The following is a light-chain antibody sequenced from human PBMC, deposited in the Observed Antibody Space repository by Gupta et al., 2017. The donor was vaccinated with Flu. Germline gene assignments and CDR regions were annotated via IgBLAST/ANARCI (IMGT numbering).Light chain of an antibody. CDR3: QVWDINSDHPGV. CDR2: DDS. CDR1: NIGSKN. J-gene: IGLJ1*01. Sequence: SYVLTQPPSVSVAPGKTARITCGGNNIGSKNVHWYQQKPGQAPVLAVYDDSDRPSGIPERFSGSNSGNTATLTISRVEAGDEADYYCQVWDINSDHPGVFGTGTKVTVL. V-gene: IGLV3-21*03.